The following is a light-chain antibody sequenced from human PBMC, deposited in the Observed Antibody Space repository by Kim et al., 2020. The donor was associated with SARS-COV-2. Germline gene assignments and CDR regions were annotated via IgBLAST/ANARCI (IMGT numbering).Light chain of an antibody. V-gene: IGLV2-14*03. Sequence: GQSITISCTGTSSDVGAYDYVSWYQQHPGKAPKLIIYAVGDRPSGVSDRFSGSRSGNTASLTISRLQAEDEADYFCSSKTSSNTYVFGTGTKVTV. CDR1: SSDVGAYDY. CDR2: AVG. J-gene: IGLJ1*01. CDR3: SSKTSSNTYV.